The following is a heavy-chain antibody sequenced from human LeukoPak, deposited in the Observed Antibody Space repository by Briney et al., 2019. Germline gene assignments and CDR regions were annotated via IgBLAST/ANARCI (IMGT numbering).Heavy chain of an antibody. D-gene: IGHD3-16*01. CDR3: AGGGIRFDP. V-gene: IGHV4-61*02. CDR1: GGSISSAAYY. J-gene: IGHJ5*02. Sequence: PSQTLSLTCIVSGGSISSAAYYWSWIRQPAGKGLEWIGRIYTSGSIDYNPSLKSRLTISVDTSKNQFSLKLSSVTAADTAVYYCAGGGIRFDPWGQGTLVTVSS. CDR2: IYTSGSI.